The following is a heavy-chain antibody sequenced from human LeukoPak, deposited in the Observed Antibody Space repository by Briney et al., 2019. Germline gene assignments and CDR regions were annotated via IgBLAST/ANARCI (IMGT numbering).Heavy chain of an antibody. J-gene: IGHJ4*02. Sequence: GGSLRLSCAASGFTFSNYAMSWVRQAPGKGLEWVSSITGNALNTYQADFIKGRFTISRDDSKNTLYLHLSSLRVEDTAVYYCAKFQDFYDNSGYSYFDNWGQGTLVTVSS. V-gene: IGHV3-23*01. CDR1: GFTFSNYA. CDR2: ITGNALNT. D-gene: IGHD3-22*01. CDR3: AKFQDFYDNSGYSYFDN.